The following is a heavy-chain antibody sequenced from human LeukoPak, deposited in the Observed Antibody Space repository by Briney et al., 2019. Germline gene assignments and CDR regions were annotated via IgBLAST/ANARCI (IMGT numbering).Heavy chain of an antibody. CDR1: GYTFTGYY. J-gene: IGHJ5*02. CDR2: INPNSGGT. D-gene: IGHD3-22*01. V-gene: IGHV1-2*02. Sequence: ASVKVSCKASGYTFTGYYMHWVRQAPGQGLEWMGWINPNSGGTNYAQKFQGRVTMTRDTSISTAYMELSRLRSDDTAVYYCAEGYYYDSSGYFWFDPWGQGTLVTVSS. CDR3: AEGYYYDSSGYFWFDP.